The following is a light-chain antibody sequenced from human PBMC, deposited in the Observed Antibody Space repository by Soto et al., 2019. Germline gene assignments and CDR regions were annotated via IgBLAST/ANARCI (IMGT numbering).Light chain of an antibody. CDR2: DAS. CDR3: QHRGYWPLT. CDR1: QSVSSF. Sequence: EVVLTQSPATLSLSPGERATLSCRASQSVSSFLAWYQQRPGQAPRLLIYDASNRATGIPARFSGSGSGTDFTLTISSLEPEDFAVDYCQHRGYWPLTFGGGTTVEIK. V-gene: IGKV3-11*01. J-gene: IGKJ4*01.